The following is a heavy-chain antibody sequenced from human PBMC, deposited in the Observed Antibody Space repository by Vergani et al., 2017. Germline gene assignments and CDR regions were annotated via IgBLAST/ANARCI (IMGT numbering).Heavy chain of an antibody. J-gene: IGHJ4*02. CDR3: ARGDYGILTGYRY. Sequence: QVQVVQSGAEVKKSGASVKVSCKTSGYIFSNYYMHWVRKAHGQGLEWMGIINPSGGHTNYAQKFQGRVTMTRDTSTSTVYMELSSLRSEDTAIYYCARGDYGILTGYRYWGQGTLVTVSA. V-gene: IGHV1-46*03. CDR2: INPSGGHT. CDR1: GYIFSNYY. D-gene: IGHD3-9*01.